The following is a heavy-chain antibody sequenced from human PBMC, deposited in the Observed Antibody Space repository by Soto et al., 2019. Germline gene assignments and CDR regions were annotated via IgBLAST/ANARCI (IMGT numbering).Heavy chain of an antibody. D-gene: IGHD5-12*01. V-gene: IGHV3-7*03. CDR3: ARGISQAVAPIMGCYFDY. CDR2: IKEHGSQS. J-gene: IGHJ4*02. Sequence: EVQLVESGGDLVQPGGSLRLSCVASGFIFSTYWMTWVRQAPGRGLEWVASIKEHGSQSFYADSVRGRFTISRDNAKNSVYLQVNSLRAEDTAVYYCARGISQAVAPIMGCYFDYWGQGTLLTVSS. CDR1: GFIFSTYW.